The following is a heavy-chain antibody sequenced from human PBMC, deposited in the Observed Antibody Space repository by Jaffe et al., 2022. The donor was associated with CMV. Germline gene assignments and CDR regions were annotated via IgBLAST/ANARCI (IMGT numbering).Heavy chain of an antibody. CDR3: ARGDDDYGDSVTRSATDY. J-gene: IGHJ4*02. CDR1: GFTFSSYG. CDR2: IWYDGSNK. Sequence: QVQLVESGGGVVQPGRSLRLSCAASGFTFSSYGMHWVRQAPGKGLEWVAVIWYDGSNKYYADSVKGRFTISRDNSKNTLYLQMNSLRAEDTAVYYCARGDDDYGDSVTRSATDYWGQGTLVTVSS. D-gene: IGHD4-17*01. V-gene: IGHV3-33*08.